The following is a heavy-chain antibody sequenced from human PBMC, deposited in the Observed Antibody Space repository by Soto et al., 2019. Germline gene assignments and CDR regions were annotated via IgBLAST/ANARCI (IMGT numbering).Heavy chain of an antibody. CDR1: GFSLSTSGVD. D-gene: IGHD6-13*01. V-gene: IGHV2-5*02. CDR2: IYWDDDK. J-gene: IGHJ4*02. Sequence: QITLKESGPTLVKPTQTLTLTCTFSGFSLSTSGVDVGWIRQPPGKALEWLALIYWDDDKRYSPSLKSRLTIPKDTSKNQVVLTMTNMDPLDTATYSCAHRRPYSNAPEYFFDYWGQGTLVTVSS. CDR3: AHRRPYSNAPEYFFDY.